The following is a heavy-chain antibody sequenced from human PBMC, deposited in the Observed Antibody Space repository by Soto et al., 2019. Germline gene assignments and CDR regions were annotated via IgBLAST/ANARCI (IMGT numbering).Heavy chain of an antibody. J-gene: IGHJ4*02. CDR1: GFTFSSYG. CDR3: AKDRRAGGNYGFYSDF. V-gene: IGHV3-23*01. CDR2: SSATGAGT. Sequence: VQLLESGGGLVQPGGSLRLSCAASGFTFSSYGMTWVRQAPEKGLEWVSFSSATGAGTYYADSVKGRFTISRDNSKNTLYLQMTSLRADDTAVYYCAKDRRAGGNYGFYSDFWGQGALVIVSS. D-gene: IGHD1-7*01.